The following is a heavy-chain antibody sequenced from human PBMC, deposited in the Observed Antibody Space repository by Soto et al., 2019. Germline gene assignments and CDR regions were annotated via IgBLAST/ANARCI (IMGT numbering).Heavy chain of an antibody. V-gene: IGHV4-34*01. CDR3: ARVVGYSYGYGRRYNWFDP. CDR1: GGSFSGYY. CDR2: INHSGST. D-gene: IGHD5-18*01. Sequence: LSLTWAVYGGSFSGYYWSWFRQPPGKRLEWIGEINHSGSTNYNPSLKSRVTISVDTSKNQFSLKLSSVTAADTAVYYCARVVGYSYGYGRRYNWFDPWGQGTLVTVSS. J-gene: IGHJ5*02.